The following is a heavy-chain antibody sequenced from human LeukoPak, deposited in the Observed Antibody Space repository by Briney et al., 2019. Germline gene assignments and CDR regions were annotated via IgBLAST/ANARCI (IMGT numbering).Heavy chain of an antibody. CDR1: GFTFSHHW. V-gene: IGHV3-74*01. CDR2: INSDGSST. D-gene: IGHD6-13*01. J-gene: IGHJ6*02. CDR3: ARATSYSNYGMDV. Sequence: GGSLRLPCAASGFTFSHHWIHWVRQVPGKGLVWVSRINSDGSSTTYADSVKGRFTISRDNARNTLYLQMNSLRAEDTAVHYCARATSYSNYGMDVWGQGTTVTVSS.